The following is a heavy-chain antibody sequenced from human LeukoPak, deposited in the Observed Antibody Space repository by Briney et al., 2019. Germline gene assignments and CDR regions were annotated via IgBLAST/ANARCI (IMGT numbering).Heavy chain of an antibody. CDR3: ARRDSFLGAFDI. D-gene: IGHD3-3*01. CDR2: IYPGDSDT. Sequence: GESLKIFCKGSGYSFTSYWIGWVRRMPRKGLEWMGIIYPGDSDTRYSPSFQGQVTISADKSISTAYQQWSSLKASDTAMYCCARRDSFLGAFDIWGQGTMVTVSS. CDR1: GYSFTSYW. J-gene: IGHJ3*02. V-gene: IGHV5-51*01.